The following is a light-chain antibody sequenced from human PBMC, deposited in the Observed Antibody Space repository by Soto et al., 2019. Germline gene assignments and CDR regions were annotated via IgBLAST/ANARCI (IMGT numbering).Light chain of an antibody. Sequence: QSVLTQPASVSGSPGQSITISCTGTSSDVGTYNYVSWYQHRPGKAPKLMIYDVSYRPSGVSNRFSGSKSANKASLTISGLQAEDEADYYCSSYTTSNTQVFGGGTQLTVL. J-gene: IGLJ3*02. CDR1: SSDVGTYNY. V-gene: IGLV2-14*01. CDR3: SSYTTSNTQV. CDR2: DVS.